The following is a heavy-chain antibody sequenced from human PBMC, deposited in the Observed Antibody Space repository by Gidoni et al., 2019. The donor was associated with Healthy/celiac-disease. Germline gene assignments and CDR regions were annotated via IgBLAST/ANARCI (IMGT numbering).Heavy chain of an antibody. Sequence: QVQLVESGGGVVQPGRSLRLSCAASGFTFSRYGMHRVRQAPGKGLAWVAVIWYDGSNKYYADSVKGRFTISRDNSKNPLYLQMNSLRAEDTAVYYCARGGKNCSSTSCRRGGYYMDVWGKGTTVTVSS. CDR1: GFTFSRYG. CDR3: ARGGKNCSSTSCRRGGYYMDV. D-gene: IGHD2-2*01. CDR2: IWYDGSNK. V-gene: IGHV3-33*01. J-gene: IGHJ6*03.